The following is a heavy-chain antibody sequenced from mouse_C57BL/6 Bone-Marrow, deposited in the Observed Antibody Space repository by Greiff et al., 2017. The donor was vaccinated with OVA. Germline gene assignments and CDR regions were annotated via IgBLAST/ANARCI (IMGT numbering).Heavy chain of an antibody. J-gene: IGHJ4*01. D-gene: IGHD2-1*01. CDR2: ISDGGSYT. V-gene: IGHV5-4*01. Sequence: EVKLMESGGGLVKPGGSLKLSCAASGFTFSSYAMSWVRQTPEKRLEWVATISDGGSYTYYPDNVKGRFTISRDNAKNNLYLQMSHLKSEDTAMYYYAREGGNAYYYAMDYWGQGTSVTVSS. CDR1: GFTFSSYA. CDR3: AREGGNAYYYAMDY.